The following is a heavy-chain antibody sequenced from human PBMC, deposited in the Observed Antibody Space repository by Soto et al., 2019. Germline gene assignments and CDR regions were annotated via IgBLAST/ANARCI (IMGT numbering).Heavy chain of an antibody. CDR1: GGSISSGDYY. D-gene: IGHD1-26*01. Sequence: LCGGSISSGDYYWSWLRQPPGKGLERNGYISYSGSTYYNPSLKSRVTISVDTSKNPFSLNLSSVTAADTSVYYCARASVGMPPDNWCQRTPVTVS. V-gene: IGHV4-30-4*01. CDR3: ARASVGMPPDN. J-gene: IGHJ4*02. CDR2: ISYSGST.